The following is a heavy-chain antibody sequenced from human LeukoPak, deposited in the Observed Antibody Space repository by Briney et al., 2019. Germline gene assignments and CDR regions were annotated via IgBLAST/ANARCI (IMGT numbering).Heavy chain of an antibody. J-gene: IGHJ4*02. CDR1: GFSISSYA. CDR3: ARDFSYGSGFDY. Sequence: GGSLRLSCAASGFSISSYALHWVRQAPGKGLQYVSGISNGGSIDYANSVKGRFTISKDNSKNTLYLQMGSLRPEDMAVYYCARDFSYGSGFDYWGQGILVTVSS. D-gene: IGHD5-18*01. V-gene: IGHV3-64*01. CDR2: ISNGGSI.